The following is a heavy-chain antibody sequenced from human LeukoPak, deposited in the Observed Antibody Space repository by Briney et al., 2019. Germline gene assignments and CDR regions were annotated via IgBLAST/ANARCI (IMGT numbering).Heavy chain of an antibody. CDR3: ARVPHRGVATIINFDY. V-gene: IGHV3-33*01. CDR1: GFTFSSYD. J-gene: IGHJ4*02. Sequence: GGSLRLSCAASGFTFSSYDMHWVRQAPGQGLEWVAVIWYDGGNRYYADSVKGRFTISRDNSKNTLYLQMNSLRVEDTAVYYCARVPHRGVATIINFDYWGQGTLVTVSS. CDR2: IWYDGGNR. D-gene: IGHD5-12*01.